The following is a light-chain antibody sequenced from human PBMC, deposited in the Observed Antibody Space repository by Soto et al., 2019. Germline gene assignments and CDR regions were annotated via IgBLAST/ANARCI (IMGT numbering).Light chain of an antibody. J-gene: IGLJ2*01. CDR2: EGS. V-gene: IGLV2-23*01. CDR3: CSYAGSSTFVV. Sequence: QSALTQPASVSGSPGQSITISCTGTSSDVGSYNLVSWYQQHPGKAPKIMIYEGSKRPSGVSNRFSGSKSDNTASLTISGLQAEDEADYYCCSYAGSSTFVVFGGGTKLTVL. CDR1: SSDVGSYNL.